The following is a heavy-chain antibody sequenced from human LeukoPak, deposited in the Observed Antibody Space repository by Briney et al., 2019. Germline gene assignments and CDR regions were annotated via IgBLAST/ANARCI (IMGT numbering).Heavy chain of an antibody. Sequence: SETLSLTCTVSGGSFRSYYWSWIRQPPGKGLEWIGHIYYSESTNYNPSLKSRVTISLDTSKNQFSLKLSSVTAADTAVYYCARASGATITTYYCMDVWGQGTTVTGSS. J-gene: IGHJ6*02. V-gene: IGHV4-59*01. D-gene: IGHD4-11*01. CDR3: ARASGATITTYYCMDV. CDR2: IYYSEST. CDR1: GGSFRSYY.